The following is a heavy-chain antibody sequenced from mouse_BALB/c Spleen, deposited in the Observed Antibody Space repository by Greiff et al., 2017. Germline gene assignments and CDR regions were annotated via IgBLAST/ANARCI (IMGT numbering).Heavy chain of an antibody. V-gene: IGHV2-9*02. CDR3: ARDRTWGYFDV. J-gene: IGHJ1*01. Sequence: VKLVESGPGLVAPSQSLSITCTVSGFSLTSYGVHWVRQPPGKGLEWLGVIWAGGSTNYNSALMSRLSISKDNSKSQVFLKMNSLQTDDTAMYYCARDRTWGYFDVWGAGTTVTVSS. CDR1: GFSLTSYG. CDR2: IWAGGST.